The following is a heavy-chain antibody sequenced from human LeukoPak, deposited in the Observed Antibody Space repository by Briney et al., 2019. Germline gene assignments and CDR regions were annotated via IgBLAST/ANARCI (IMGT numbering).Heavy chain of an antibody. J-gene: IGHJ3*01. CDR2: INPNSGGT. CDR1: GYTFTGYY. CDR3: AREGEYYAESGNLIDAADV. V-gene: IGHV1-2*02. D-gene: IGHD3-10*01. Sequence: ASVKVSCKASGYTFTGYYMHWVRQAPGQGLEWMGWINPNSGGTNYAQKFQGRVTMTRDTSTNTAYMEMSSLTSEDTAMYYCAREGEYYAESGNLIDAADVWGQGTMVIVSA.